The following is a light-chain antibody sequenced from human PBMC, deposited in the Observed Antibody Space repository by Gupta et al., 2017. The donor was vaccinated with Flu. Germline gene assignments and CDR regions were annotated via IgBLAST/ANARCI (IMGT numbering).Light chain of an antibody. CDR2: DVT. CDR3: SSYTDTSTFYV. J-gene: IGLJ1*01. V-gene: IGLV2-14*01. CDR1: SSDVGGYNY. Sequence: QSALTQPASVSGSPGQSITISSTGTSSDVGGYNYVSWYQQRPGKAPKLMIYDVTNRPSGISDRFSGSKSGNTASLTISGLQAEDETDYYCSSYTDTSTFYVFGTGTKVTVL.